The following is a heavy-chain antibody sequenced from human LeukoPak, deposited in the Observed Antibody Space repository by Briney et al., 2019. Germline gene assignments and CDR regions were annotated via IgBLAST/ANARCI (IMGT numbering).Heavy chain of an antibody. CDR2: IRSKAYGGTT. CDR1: GFTFSDYY. V-gene: IGHV3-49*04. Sequence: GGSLRLSCAASGFTFSDYYMSWVRQAPGKGLEWVGFIRSKAYGGTTEYAASVKGRFTISRDDSKSIAYLQMNSLITEDTAVYYCSRADYYGSGSPISLDVRGKGTTVTVSS. CDR3: SRADYYGSGSPISLDV. J-gene: IGHJ6*04. D-gene: IGHD3-10*01.